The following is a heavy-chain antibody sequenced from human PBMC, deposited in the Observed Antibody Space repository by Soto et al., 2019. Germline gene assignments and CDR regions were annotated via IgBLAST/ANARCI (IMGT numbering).Heavy chain of an antibody. D-gene: IGHD2-21*01. Sequence: PGGSLRHCCEFSGLNYSKLEMTWFRQAPGQGLEWVSSISSDGATIYYADSVKGRSTISRDNDKNLLYLQMNSLKGEDTATYYCVRVGIVARPYWGQGNPVTGSS. CDR1: GLNYSKLE. V-gene: IGHV3-48*03. CDR2: ISSDGATI. CDR3: VRVGIVARPY. J-gene: IGHJ4*02.